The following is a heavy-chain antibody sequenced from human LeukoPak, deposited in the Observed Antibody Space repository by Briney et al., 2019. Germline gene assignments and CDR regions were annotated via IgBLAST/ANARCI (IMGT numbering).Heavy chain of an antibody. CDR3: ARDPDGSGAGY. CDR2: FYYSGST. Sequence: SETLSLTCTVSSDSISSYYWSWIRQSPEKGLDWIGYFYYSGSTNYNPSLKSRATISVDTSKNQFSLKLSSVSAADTAIYYCARDPDGSGAGYWGQGTQVTVSS. V-gene: IGHV4-59*01. CDR1: SDSISSYY. D-gene: IGHD3-10*01. J-gene: IGHJ4*02.